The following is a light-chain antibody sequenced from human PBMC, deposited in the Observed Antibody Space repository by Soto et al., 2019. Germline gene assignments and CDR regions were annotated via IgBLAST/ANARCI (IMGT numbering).Light chain of an antibody. CDR1: QNVANY. CDR2: ESS. J-gene: IGKJ5*01. CDR3: QQYGNSSHIT. Sequence: EIVLTQSPDTLSLSPGESATLSCRASQNVANYLDWYQQKPGQAPSLLIYESSNRATGIAARLSGSGSGTDFTLTISRLEPEDFGIYYCQQYGNSSHITFGQGTRLEIK. V-gene: IGKV3-11*01.